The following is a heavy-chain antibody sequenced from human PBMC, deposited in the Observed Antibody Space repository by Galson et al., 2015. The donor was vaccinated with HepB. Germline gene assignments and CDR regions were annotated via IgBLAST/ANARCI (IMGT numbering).Heavy chain of an antibody. CDR2: INYSGST. V-gene: IGHV4-59*11. Sequence: SETLSLTCTVSGDSISSHYWNWMRQTPGKGLEWIGYINYSGSTNYNPSLKSRVTISADTSKNQFSLKLSSVTATDTAVYYCARAYCIGTTCYFKGRLDVWGQGTTVTVSS. CDR1: GDSISSHY. D-gene: IGHD2-2*01. J-gene: IGHJ6*02. CDR3: ARAYCIGTTCYFKGRLDV.